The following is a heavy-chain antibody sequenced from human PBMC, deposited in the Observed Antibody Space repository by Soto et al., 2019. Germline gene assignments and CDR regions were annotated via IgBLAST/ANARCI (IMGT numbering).Heavy chain of an antibody. CDR3: MTTTRDRPFAY. D-gene: IGHD1-1*01. Sequence: EVQLVESGGDLVQPGGSLRLSCEASGFSFSSYWMTWFRQAPGKRLEYVAILRQDGSEKKYVDSVMGRFTISRDNAKTSSYLQMNSLRDEDTAVYYCMTTTRDRPFAYWGQGTLVTVSS. CDR2: LRQDGSEK. V-gene: IGHV3-7*03. J-gene: IGHJ4*02. CDR1: GFSFSSYW.